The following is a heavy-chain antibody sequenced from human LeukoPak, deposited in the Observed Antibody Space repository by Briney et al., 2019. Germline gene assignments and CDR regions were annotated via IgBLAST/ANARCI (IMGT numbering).Heavy chain of an antibody. D-gene: IGHD3-22*01. CDR2: IYHSGNT. V-gene: IGHV4-59*01. J-gene: IGHJ3*02. CDR1: GGSISSYY. Sequence: SETLSLTCTVSGGSISSYYWSWIRQPPGKGLEWIGYIYHSGNTNYNPSLKSRVTVSVDTSKNQFSLRLTSVTAADTAVYYCARSFAYYYNDNSGTWDAFDIWGQGTMVTVSS. CDR3: ARSFAYYYNDNSGTWDAFDI.